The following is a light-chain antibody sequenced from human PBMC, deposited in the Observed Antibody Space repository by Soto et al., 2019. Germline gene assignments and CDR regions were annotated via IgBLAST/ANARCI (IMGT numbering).Light chain of an antibody. J-gene: IGKJ1*01. CDR3: QQYGSSPRT. CDR2: GAS. CDR1: QSVSTNN. V-gene: IGKV3-20*01. Sequence: IVLTQSPGTLSSSPGERATLSCRASQSVSTNNLAWYQQRPGQAPRLLIYGASRGATGIPDRFSGSGSGTDFTLTISRLEPEDLAVYYCQQYGSSPRTFGQGTKVDIK.